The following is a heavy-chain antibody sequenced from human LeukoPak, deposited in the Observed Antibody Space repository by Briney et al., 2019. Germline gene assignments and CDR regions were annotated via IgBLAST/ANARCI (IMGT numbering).Heavy chain of an antibody. V-gene: IGHV3-43D*03. Sequence: GGSLRLSCAASGFTFDDYAMHWVRQAPGKGLEWVSLISWDGGSTYYADSVKGRFTISRDNSKNSLYLQMNSLRAEDTALYYCAKDEGHLGYCSSTSCSFDYWGQGTLVTVSS. CDR3: AKDEGHLGYCSSTSCSFDY. J-gene: IGHJ4*02. CDR1: GFTFDDYA. D-gene: IGHD2-2*01. CDR2: ISWDGGST.